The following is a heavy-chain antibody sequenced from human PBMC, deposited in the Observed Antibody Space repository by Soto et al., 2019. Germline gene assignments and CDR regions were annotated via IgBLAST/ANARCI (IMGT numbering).Heavy chain of an antibody. CDR3: AREHYDILTGYGYYYYYGMDV. Sequence: PSETLSLTCTVSGGSISSGGYYWSWIRQHPGKGLEWIGYIYYSGSTYYNPSLKSRVTISVDTSKNQFSLKLSSVTAADTAVYYCAREHYDILTGYGYYYYYGMDVWGQGTTVTVSS. V-gene: IGHV4-31*03. CDR1: GGSISSGGYY. J-gene: IGHJ6*02. D-gene: IGHD3-9*01. CDR2: IYYSGST.